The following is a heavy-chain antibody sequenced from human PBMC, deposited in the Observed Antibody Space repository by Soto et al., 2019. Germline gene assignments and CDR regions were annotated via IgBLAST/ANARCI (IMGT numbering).Heavy chain of an antibody. J-gene: IGHJ5*01. CDR1: GFTFSFYP. D-gene: IGHD5-18*01. CDR3: AKAGVGGFRGWDTFNWFDS. V-gene: IGHV3-23*01. CDR2: ISSSAGTT. Sequence: EVLLLESGGGLVQPGGSLRLSCAASGFTFSFYPMSWVRQAPGKGLEWVSGISSSAGTTYYADPVKGRFTISRDNSKNTLFLQMNSLRDDDGAVYYCAKAGVGGFRGWDTFNWFDSWGQGILVTVSS.